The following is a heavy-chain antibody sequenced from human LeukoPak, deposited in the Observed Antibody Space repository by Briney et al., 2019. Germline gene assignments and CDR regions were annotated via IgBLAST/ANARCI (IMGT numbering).Heavy chain of an antibody. V-gene: IGHV4-30-2*01. J-gene: IGHJ4*02. Sequence: SQTLSLTCTVSGGSISSGGYYWSWIRQPPGKGLEWIGYIYHSGSTYYNPSLKSRVTISVDRSKNQFSLKLSSVTAADTAVYYCARDGGYSSLDYWGQGTLVTVSS. CDR2: IYHSGST. D-gene: IGHD6-13*01. CDR3: ARDGGYSSLDY. CDR1: GGSISSGGYY.